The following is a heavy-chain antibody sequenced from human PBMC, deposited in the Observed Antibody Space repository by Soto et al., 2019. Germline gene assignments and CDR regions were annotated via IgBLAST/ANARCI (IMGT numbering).Heavy chain of an antibody. CDR1: GFTFSSYG. CDR3: ATSYYYDSSGRPDY. Sequence: GGSLRLSCAASGFTFSSYGMHWVRQAPGKGLEWVAYIWYDRSNKYYADSVKGRFTITRDNSKNTLYLQMNSLREDVSSFYYCATSYYYDSSGRPDYWGQGTLVTVSS. V-gene: IGHV3-30*02. CDR2: IWYDRSNK. D-gene: IGHD3-22*01. J-gene: IGHJ4*02.